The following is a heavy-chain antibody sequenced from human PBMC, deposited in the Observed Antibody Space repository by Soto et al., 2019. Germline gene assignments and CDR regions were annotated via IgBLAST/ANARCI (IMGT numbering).Heavy chain of an antibody. J-gene: IGHJ4*02. V-gene: IGHV4-39*01. CDR3: ARSPPGTAMVIVAY. CDR1: GGSNGSSRYY. D-gene: IGHD5-18*01. Sequence: SENPSLTCTVPGGSNGSSRYYWGGIRQPPGKGLEWIGSIYYSGSTYYNPSLKSRVTISVDTSKNQFSLKLSSVTAADTAVYYCARSPPGTAMVIVAYWGQG. CDR2: IYYSGST.